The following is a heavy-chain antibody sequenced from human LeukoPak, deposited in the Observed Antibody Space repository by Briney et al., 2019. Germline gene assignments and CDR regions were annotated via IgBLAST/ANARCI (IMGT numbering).Heavy chain of an antibody. Sequence: GASVKVSCKASGYTFTSYYMHWVRQAPGQGLEWMGMINPSGGSTSYAQKFQGRVTMTRDTSTSTVYMELSSLRSEDTAVYYCARKAGYCSGGSCSNWFDPWGQGTLVSVSS. J-gene: IGHJ5*02. CDR2: INPSGGST. CDR3: ARKAGYCSGGSCSNWFDP. D-gene: IGHD2-15*01. V-gene: IGHV1-46*03. CDR1: GYTFTSYY.